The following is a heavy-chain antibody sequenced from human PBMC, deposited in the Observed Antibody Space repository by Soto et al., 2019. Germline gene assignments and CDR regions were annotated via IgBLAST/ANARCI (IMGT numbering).Heavy chain of an antibody. Sequence: QVQLVQSGGEVKRPGASVMVSCKTSGYTFSNYGITWVRQAPGQALEWLGWISLYSDGTNYAQKFQGRVSMTTDTSTTTAYMELRSLRSDDTAVYYCARVVPGAEAWFGPWGQGTLVTVSS. CDR3: ARVVPGAEAWFGP. J-gene: IGHJ5*02. V-gene: IGHV1-18*01. CDR1: GYTFSNYG. CDR2: ISLYSDGT. D-gene: IGHD1-26*01.